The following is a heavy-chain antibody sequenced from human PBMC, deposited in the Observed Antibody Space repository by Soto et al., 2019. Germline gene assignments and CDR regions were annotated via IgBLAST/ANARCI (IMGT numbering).Heavy chain of an antibody. CDR1: GYTFTSYG. CDR3: ARDIVVVVAATPYYYYGMDV. V-gene: IGHV1-18*01. CDR2: ISAYNGNT. J-gene: IGHJ6*02. D-gene: IGHD2-15*01. Sequence: GASVKVSCKASGYTFTSYGISWVRQAPGQGLEWMGWISAYNGNTNYAQKLQGRVTMTTDTSTSTAYMELRSLRSDDTAVYYCARDIVVVVAATPYYYYGMDVWGQGTTVTVS.